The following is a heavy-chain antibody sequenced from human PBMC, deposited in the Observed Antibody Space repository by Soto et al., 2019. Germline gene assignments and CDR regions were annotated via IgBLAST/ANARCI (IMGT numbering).Heavy chain of an antibody. Sequence: QVQLVQSGAEVQKPGSSVKFSCKASGGTFSSYTISWVRQAPGQGLEWMGRIIPILGIANYAQKFQGRVTITADKSTSTAYMELSSLRSEDTAVYYCARGQHIAASGRGGWFDPWGQGTLVTVSS. CDR1: GGTFSSYT. J-gene: IGHJ5*02. CDR3: ARGQHIAASGRGGWFDP. CDR2: IIPILGIA. D-gene: IGHD6-13*01. V-gene: IGHV1-69*02.